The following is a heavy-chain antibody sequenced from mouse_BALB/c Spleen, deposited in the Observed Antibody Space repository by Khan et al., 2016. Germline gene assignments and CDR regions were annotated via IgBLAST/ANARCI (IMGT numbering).Heavy chain of an antibody. CDR2: IHPSDSEP. V-gene: IGHV1-61*01. Sequence: QVQLKQSGAELVRPGTSVKLSCKSSGYSFTSYWMNWVKQRPGQGLEWIGMIHPSDSEPRLNQKFKDKATLTIDKSSSTAYMQLSSPTSEDSAVYYWSRSHYGNPYCDYWGQGTTLTVSS. J-gene: IGHJ2*01. CDR3: SRSHYGNPYCDY. D-gene: IGHD2-1*01. CDR1: GYSFTSYW.